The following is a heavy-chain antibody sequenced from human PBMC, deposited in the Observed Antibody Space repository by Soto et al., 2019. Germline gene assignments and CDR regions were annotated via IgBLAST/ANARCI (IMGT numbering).Heavy chain of an antibody. CDR3: VRRSTVSYYPVDV. J-gene: IGHJ6*02. CDR2: TSYDGSIN. Sequence: GSLRLSCAGSGFSFGSYEMHWVRQAPGKGLEWVTFTSYDGSINYYADSVKGRFTMSRDNSKNLLYLQMNSLRTEDTAVYYCVRRSTVSYYPVDVWGQGTTVTVSS. V-gene: IGHV3-30*04. CDR1: GFSFGSYE.